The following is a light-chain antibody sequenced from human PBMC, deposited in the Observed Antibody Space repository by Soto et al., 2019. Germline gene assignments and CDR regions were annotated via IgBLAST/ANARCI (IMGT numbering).Light chain of an antibody. CDR2: DDS. V-gene: IGLV3-21*02. J-gene: IGLJ2*01. CDR1: NIGSKS. Sequence: SYELTQPPSVSVAPGQTASITCGGNNIGSKSVHWYQQKPGQAPVLVVYDDSDRPSGIPERLSGSNSGNTATLTISRVETGEEADYYCQLWDSASDHVVFGGGTQLTVL. CDR3: QLWDSASDHVV.